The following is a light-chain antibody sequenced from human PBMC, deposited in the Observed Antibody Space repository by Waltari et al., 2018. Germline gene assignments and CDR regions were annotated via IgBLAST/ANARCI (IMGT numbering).Light chain of an antibody. J-gene: IGKJ1*01. CDR2: LVS. CDR1: QSLLHSSGYTF. V-gene: IGKV2-28*01. CDR3: MQARQTPWT. Sequence: DIVMTQSPLSLPVSPGEPASISCRSSQSLLHSSGYTFLDWDLQKPGQSPQLLIYLVSDRASGVPDRFSGSGSGTDFTLKISRVEAEDVGVYYCMQARQTPWTFDQGTKVEIK.